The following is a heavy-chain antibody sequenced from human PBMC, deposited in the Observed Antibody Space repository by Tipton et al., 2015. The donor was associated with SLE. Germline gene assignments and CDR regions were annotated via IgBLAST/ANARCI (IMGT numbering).Heavy chain of an antibody. Sequence: LRLSCAVYGGSFGDDYWSWIRQPPGKGLEWIGEINHSGGTNDNPSLKSRVTISVDTSKNQFSLKLTSVTAADTTVYYCAREGSSSSPGLVDPWGQGTLVTVSS. D-gene: IGHD6-13*01. CDR2: INHSGGT. V-gene: IGHV4-34*01. CDR3: AREGSSSSPGLVDP. CDR1: GGSFGDDY. J-gene: IGHJ5*02.